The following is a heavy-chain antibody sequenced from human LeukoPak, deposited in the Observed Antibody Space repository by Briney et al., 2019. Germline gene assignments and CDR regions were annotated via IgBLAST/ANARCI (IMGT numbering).Heavy chain of an antibody. V-gene: IGHV1-8*01. J-gene: IGHJ4*02. CDR1: GYTFTSYD. CDR3: FCSGGSCYDY. CDR2: MNPNSGNT. Sequence: ASVKVSCKASGYTFTSYDINWVRQATGPGLEWMGWMNPNSGNTGYAQKFQGRVTMTRNTSISTAYMELSSLSCEDTAVYFCFCSGGSCYDYWGQGTLVTVSS. D-gene: IGHD2-15*01.